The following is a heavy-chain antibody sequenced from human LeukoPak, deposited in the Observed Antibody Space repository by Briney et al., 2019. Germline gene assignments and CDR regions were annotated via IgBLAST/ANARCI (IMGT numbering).Heavy chain of an antibody. V-gene: IGHV4-4*07. CDR1: GGSINSY. D-gene: IGHD6-13*01. Sequence: SETLSLTCTVSGGSINSYWSWIRQPAGKGLEWIGRISGSGTITYNPALQSRLSISIDTSKNQFSLKLMSVTAADTAVYYCARHPIAAAGSWEPDDYWGQGTLVTVSS. CDR2: ISGSGTI. CDR3: ARHPIAAAGSWEPDDY. J-gene: IGHJ4*02.